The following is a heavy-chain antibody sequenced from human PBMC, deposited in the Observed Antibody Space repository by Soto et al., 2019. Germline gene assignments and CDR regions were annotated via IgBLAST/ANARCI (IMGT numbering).Heavy chain of an antibody. CDR2: IYYSGST. J-gene: IGHJ3*02. Sequence: SETLSLTCTVSGGSISSSSYYWGWIRQPPGKGLEWIGSIYYSGSTYYNPSLKSRVTISVDTSKNQFSLKLSSVTAADTAVYYCARHNRRRNYDAFDIWGQGTMVTVSS. CDR3: ARHNRRRNYDAFDI. V-gene: IGHV4-39*01. D-gene: IGHD1-7*01. CDR1: GGSISSSSYY.